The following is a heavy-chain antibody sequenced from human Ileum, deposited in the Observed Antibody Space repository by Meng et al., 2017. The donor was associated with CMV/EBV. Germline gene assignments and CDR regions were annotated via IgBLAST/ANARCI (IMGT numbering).Heavy chain of an antibody. D-gene: IGHD3/OR15-3a*01. CDR1: GGSFSGYY. J-gene: IGHJ6*01. CDR2: INHSGST. Sequence: SETLSLTCAVYGGSFSGYYWSWIRQPPGKGLEWIGEINHSGSTNYNPSLKSRVTISVDTSKNQFSLKLSSVTAADTAVYYCARGGHYGMDVWGQENTVTVCS. V-gene: IGHV4-34*01. CDR3: ARGGHYGMDV.